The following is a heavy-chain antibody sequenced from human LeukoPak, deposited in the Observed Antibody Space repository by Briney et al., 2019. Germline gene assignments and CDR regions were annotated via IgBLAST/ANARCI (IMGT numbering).Heavy chain of an antibody. CDR3: ARDPRQYYFDY. D-gene: IGHD1-1*01. J-gene: IGHJ4*02. CDR2: ISSSSSYI. Sequence: GGSLRLSCAASGFTFSSYSMNWVRQAPGKGLEWVSSISSSSSYIYYADSVKGRFTISRDNPKNSLYLQMNSLRAEDTAVYYCARDPRQYYFDYWGQGTLVTVSS. CDR1: GFTFSSYS. V-gene: IGHV3-21*01.